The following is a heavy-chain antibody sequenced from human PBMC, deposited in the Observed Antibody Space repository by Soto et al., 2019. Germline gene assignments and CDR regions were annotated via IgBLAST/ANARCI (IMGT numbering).Heavy chain of an antibody. CDR1: GGSFSGYY. J-gene: IGHJ4*02. D-gene: IGHD3-3*01. CDR3: AVMDSIFGVVN. V-gene: IGHV4-34*01. CDR2: INHSGST. Sequence: SLTCAVYGGSFSGYYWSWIRQPPGKGLEWIGEINHSGSTNYNPSLKSRVTISVDTSKNQFSLKLSSVTAADTAVYYCAVMDSIFGVVNWGQGTLVTVSS.